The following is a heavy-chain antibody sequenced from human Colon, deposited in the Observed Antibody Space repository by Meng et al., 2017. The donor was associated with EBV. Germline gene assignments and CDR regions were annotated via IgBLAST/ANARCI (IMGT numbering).Heavy chain of an antibody. Sequence: QVPSPESVPCLVAPSGTLCITCAVSGGSISTSDWWSWVRQPPGKGLEWIGEIYRGGGTNYNPSFKSRVTISVDTSNNHFSLKLSYVTAADTAVYYCARVRVIPAAVGFDYWGQGTLVTVSS. V-gene: IGHV4-4*02. D-gene: IGHD2-2*01. J-gene: IGHJ4*02. CDR1: GGSISTSDW. CDR3: ARVRVIPAAVGFDY. CDR2: IYRGGGT.